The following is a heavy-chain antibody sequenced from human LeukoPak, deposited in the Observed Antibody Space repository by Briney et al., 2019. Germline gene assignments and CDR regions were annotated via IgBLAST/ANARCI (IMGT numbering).Heavy chain of an antibody. J-gene: IGHJ2*01. V-gene: IGHV1-69*13. CDR1: GYTFTASG. CDR3: ARSLSHMVTTYWYFDL. Sequence: GASVKVSCKASGYTFTASGLCWVRQAPGQGLEWMGGIIPIFGTANYARKFQGRVTITADESTSTAYMELSSLRSEDTAVYYCARSLSHMVTTYWYFDLWGRGTLVTVSS. CDR2: IIPIFGTA. D-gene: IGHD4-17*01.